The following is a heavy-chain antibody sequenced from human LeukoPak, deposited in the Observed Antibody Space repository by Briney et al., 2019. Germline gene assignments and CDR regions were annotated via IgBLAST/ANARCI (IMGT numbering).Heavy chain of an antibody. V-gene: IGHV4-34*01. CDR2: INHSGST. CDR3: ASSDDILTGYYKGLDN. Sequence: SETLSLTCAVYGGSFSGYYWSWIRQPPGKGLEWIGEINHSGSTNYNPSLKSRVTISVDTSKNQFSLKLSSVTAADTAVYYCASSDDILTGYYKGLDNWGQGTLVTASS. D-gene: IGHD3-9*01. J-gene: IGHJ4*02. CDR1: GGSFSGYY.